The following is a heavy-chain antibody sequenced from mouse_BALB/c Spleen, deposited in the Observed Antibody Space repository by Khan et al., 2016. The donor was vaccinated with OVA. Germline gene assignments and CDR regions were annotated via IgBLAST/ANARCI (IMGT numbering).Heavy chain of an antibody. Sequence: QVQLKQSGAELARPGASVKLSCKASGYTFTDYYINWVKQRTGQGLEWIGEISPGSGDTYYNGKFKGKATLTAEKSSSTAYMQLSSLTSEASAVYFCARRNYFGYTFAYWGQGTLVTVSA. J-gene: IGHJ3*01. CDR2: ISPGSGDT. CDR1: GYTFTDYY. CDR3: ARRNYFGYTFAY. V-gene: IGHV1-77*01. D-gene: IGHD1-2*01.